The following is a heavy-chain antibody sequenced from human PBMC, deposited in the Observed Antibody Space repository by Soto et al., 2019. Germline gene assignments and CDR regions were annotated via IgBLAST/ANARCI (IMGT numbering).Heavy chain of an antibody. D-gene: IGHD5-12*01. V-gene: IGHV1-3*01. Sequence: QVQLVQSGAEVKKPGASVKVSCKASGYTFTSYAMHWVRQAPGQRLEWMGWINAGNGNTKYSQKFQGRVTITRDTSASTAYMELSSLRSEDTAVYYCARDLGPIGAGPDYWGQGTLVTVSS. CDR3: ARDLGPIGAGPDY. CDR2: INAGNGNT. J-gene: IGHJ4*02. CDR1: GYTFTSYA.